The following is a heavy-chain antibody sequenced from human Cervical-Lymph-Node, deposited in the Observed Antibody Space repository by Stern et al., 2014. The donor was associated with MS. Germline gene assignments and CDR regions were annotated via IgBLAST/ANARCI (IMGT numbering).Heavy chain of an antibody. CDR2: VVPIFDKA. V-gene: IGHV1-69*01. Sequence: VQLVESGAEVRQPGSSGKVSCKASGATFSTNAISWVRQAPGQGLEWMGGVVPIFDKANYAQSFRGRVTISADESTSTAYLELSSLRSDDTAVYYCAREHHGGNFESWGQGTLVIVSS. CDR3: AREHHGGNFES. CDR1: GATFSTNA. J-gene: IGHJ4*02. D-gene: IGHD4-23*01.